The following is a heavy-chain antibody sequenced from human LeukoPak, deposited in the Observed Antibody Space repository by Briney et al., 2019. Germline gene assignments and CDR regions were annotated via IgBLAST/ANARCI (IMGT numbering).Heavy chain of an antibody. CDR1: GFTFGDYA. CDR3: ARDQPPILIYSGSYFGLGAFDI. Sequence: GGSLRLSCTASGFTFGDYAMHWVRQAPGKGLEWVAVISYDGSNKYYADSVKGRFTISRDNSKNTLYLQMNSLRAEDTAVYYCARDQPPILIYSGSYFGLGAFDIWGQGTMVTVSS. V-gene: IGHV3-30*04. D-gene: IGHD1-26*01. J-gene: IGHJ3*02. CDR2: ISYDGSNK.